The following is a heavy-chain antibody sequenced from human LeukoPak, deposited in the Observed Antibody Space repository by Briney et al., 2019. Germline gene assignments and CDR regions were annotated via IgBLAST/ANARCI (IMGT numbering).Heavy chain of an antibody. V-gene: IGHV1-2*02. CDR2: IRGDTGDT. CDR1: GFRVSDYY. Sequence: ASVTVSCKTSGFRVSDYYLHWVRQAPGQGLEWMGWIRGDTGDTDSPQKFQGRVTMTRDTSSNTAYMELSRLTFDDTATYFCARVRGNSCDYWGQGTLVTVSS. J-gene: IGHJ4*02. D-gene: IGHD6-13*01. CDR3: ARVRGNSCDY.